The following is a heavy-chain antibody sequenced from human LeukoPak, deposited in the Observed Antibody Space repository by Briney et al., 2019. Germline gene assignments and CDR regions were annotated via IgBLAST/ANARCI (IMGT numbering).Heavy chain of an antibody. Sequence: ASETLSLTCTVSGGSTSSGSYYWSWIRQPAGKGLEWIGRIYTSGSTNYNPSLKSRVTISVDTSKNQFSLKLSSVTAADTAVYYCASTGYYGVAEYFQHWGQGTLVTVSS. D-gene: IGHD3-10*01. CDR3: ASTGYYGVAEYFQH. CDR1: GGSTSSGSYY. V-gene: IGHV4-61*02. CDR2: IYTSGST. J-gene: IGHJ1*01.